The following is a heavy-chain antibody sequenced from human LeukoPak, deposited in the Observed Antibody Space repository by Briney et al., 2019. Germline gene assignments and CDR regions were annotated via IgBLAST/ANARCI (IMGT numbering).Heavy chain of an antibody. CDR3: ARGIFPFTQRDTFDI. CDR1: GGSISSSSY. Sequence: SETLSLTCTVSGGSISSSSYWAWIRQPPGKGLEWIGSLYYTGSTNYSPSLKSRVTISGDASKNQFSLQLNSVTPEDTAVYYCARGIFPFTQRDTFDIWGQGTMVTVSS. J-gene: IGHJ3*02. CDR2: LYYTGST. D-gene: IGHD6-25*01. V-gene: IGHV4-39*01.